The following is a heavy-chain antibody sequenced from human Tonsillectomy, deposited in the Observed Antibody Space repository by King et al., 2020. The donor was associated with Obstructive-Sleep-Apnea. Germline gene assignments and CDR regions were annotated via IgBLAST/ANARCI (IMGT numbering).Heavy chain of an antibody. Sequence: VQLVESGGGLVQPGGSLRLSCAASGFTFSSYSMNWVRQAPGKGLEWVSYISSTSSTIYSADSVKGRFTISRDNAKNSLYLQMNSLRAEDTAVYYCASSRITAAVIDPWGQGTMVTVSS. V-gene: IGHV3-48*01. CDR1: GFTFSSYS. CDR3: ASSRITAAVIDP. CDR2: ISSTSSTI. D-gene: IGHD6-13*01. J-gene: IGHJ5*02.